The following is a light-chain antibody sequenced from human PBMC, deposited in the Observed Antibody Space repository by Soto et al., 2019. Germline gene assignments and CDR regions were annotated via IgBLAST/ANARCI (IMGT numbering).Light chain of an antibody. Sequence: QSVLTQPPSASGTPGQRVTISCSGSSSNIGSNTVNCYQQLPGTAPKLLIYNNNQRPSGVPDRFSGSKSGTSASLAISGLQSEDEAHYYCAAWDDSLNGVVFGGGTKLTVL. J-gene: IGLJ2*01. CDR3: AAWDDSLNGVV. CDR1: SSNIGSNT. V-gene: IGLV1-44*01. CDR2: NNN.